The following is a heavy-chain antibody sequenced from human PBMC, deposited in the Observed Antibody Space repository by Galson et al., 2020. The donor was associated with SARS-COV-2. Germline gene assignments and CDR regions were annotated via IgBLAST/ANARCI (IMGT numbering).Heavy chain of an antibody. V-gene: IGHV3-33*01. D-gene: IGHD2-15*01. Sequence: TEGSLRLSCAASGFTFSAHGMHWVRQTPGKGLEWVAIIWYDGDHQYYGDSVKGRFTISRDNSKNTLFLQMNNLRTEDTAVYYCATLRGYCGGGTCYDVDYWGQGTLVTVSS. CDR2: IWYDGDHQ. J-gene: IGHJ4*02. CDR1: GFTFSAHG. CDR3: ATLRGYCGGGTCYDVDY.